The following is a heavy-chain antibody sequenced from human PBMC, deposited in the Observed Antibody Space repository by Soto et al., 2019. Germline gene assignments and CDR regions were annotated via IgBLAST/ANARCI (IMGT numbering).Heavy chain of an antibody. CDR3: ARIEDPYCSSTSCAHYFDY. Sequence: QVQLQESGPGLVKPSQTLSLTCTVSGGSISSGGYYWSWIRQHPGKGLEWIGYIYYSGGTYYNPSLKRRVTISVATSRNQFSLKLSSVTAADTAVYYCARIEDPYCSSTSCAHYFDYWGQGTLVTVSS. CDR2: IYYSGGT. D-gene: IGHD2-2*01. J-gene: IGHJ4*02. CDR1: GGSISSGGYY. V-gene: IGHV4-31*03.